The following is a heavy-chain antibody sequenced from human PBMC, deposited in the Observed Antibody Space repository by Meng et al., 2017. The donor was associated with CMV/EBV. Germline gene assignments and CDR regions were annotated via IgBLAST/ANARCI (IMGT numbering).Heavy chain of an antibody. V-gene: IGHV4-61*01. Sequence: GSLRLSCTVSGGSVSSGSYYWSWIRQPPGKGLEWIGYIYYSGGTNYNPSLKSRVTISVDTSKNQFSLKLSSVTAADTAVYYCARASITIFGVVIPNWFDPWGQGTLVTVSS. CDR2: IYYSGGT. J-gene: IGHJ5*02. CDR1: GGSVSSGSYY. CDR3: ARASITIFGVVIPNWFDP. D-gene: IGHD3-3*01.